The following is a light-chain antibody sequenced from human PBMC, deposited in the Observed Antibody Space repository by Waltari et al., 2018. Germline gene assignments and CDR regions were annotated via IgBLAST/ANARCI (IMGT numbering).Light chain of an antibody. CDR3: QQYYSIALN. Sequence: DIQMTQSPPSLSASVGDRVTITCRASQVIGNALAWYQQKPGKAPKLLFYAASRLESGVPSMFSGSGSGTDYTLTISSLHPEDFATYYCQQYYSIALNFGGGTKVEIK. CDR2: AAS. V-gene: IGKV1-NL1*01. CDR1: QVIGNA. J-gene: IGKJ4*01.